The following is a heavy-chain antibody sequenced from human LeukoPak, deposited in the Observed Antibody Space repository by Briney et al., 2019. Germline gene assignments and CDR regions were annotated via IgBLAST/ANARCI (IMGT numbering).Heavy chain of an antibody. CDR2: ISAYSGNT. CDR3: ASDIVATTAREYFQH. CDR1: GYTFTSYG. J-gene: IGHJ1*01. D-gene: IGHD5-12*01. V-gene: IGHV1-18*01. Sequence: ASVKVSCKASGYTFTSYGISWVRQAPGQGLEWMGWISAYSGNTNYAQKLQGRVTMTTDTSTSTAYMELRSLRSDDTAVYYCASDIVATTAREYFQHWGQGTLVTVSS.